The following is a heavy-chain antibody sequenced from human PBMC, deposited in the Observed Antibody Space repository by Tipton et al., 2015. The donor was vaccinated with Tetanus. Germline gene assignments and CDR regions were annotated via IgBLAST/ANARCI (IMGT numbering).Heavy chain of an antibody. Sequence: SLRLSCAASGFIFSSYGIHWVRQAPAKGLGWVAVSWYDGTDKYYAASVKGRFTISRDNSKNTLYLQMNSLRAEDTAVYYCAREADCSGGSCFSGDFDNWGQGTQVTVSS. D-gene: IGHD2-15*01. V-gene: IGHV3-33*01. CDR2: SWYDGTDK. J-gene: IGHJ4*02. CDR1: GFIFSSYG. CDR3: AREADCSGGSCFSGDFDN.